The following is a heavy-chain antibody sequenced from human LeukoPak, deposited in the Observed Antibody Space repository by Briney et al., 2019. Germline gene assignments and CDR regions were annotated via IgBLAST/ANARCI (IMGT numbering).Heavy chain of an antibody. Sequence: PGGSLRLSCAASGFTFSLYGMHWVRQAPGKGLEWVAVIWYDGSNKYYADSVKGRFTISRDNSKNTLYLHMDSLRAEDTAVYYCARARGTTPNYFDSWGQGTLVTVSS. V-gene: IGHV3-33*01. CDR2: IWYDGSNK. CDR1: GFTFSLYG. J-gene: IGHJ4*02. CDR3: ARARGTTPNYFDS. D-gene: IGHD3-16*01.